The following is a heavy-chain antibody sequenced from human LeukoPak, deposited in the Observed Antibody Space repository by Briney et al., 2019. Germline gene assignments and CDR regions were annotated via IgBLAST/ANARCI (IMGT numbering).Heavy chain of an antibody. D-gene: IGHD4-17*01. J-gene: IGHJ6*02. CDR2: INPNSGGT. V-gene: IGHV1-2*02. CDR1: GYTFTGNY. CDR3: ARAHYGDYAEDFFYYGLDV. Sequence: ASVKVSCKASGYTFTGNYMHWVRQAPGQGLEWMGWINPNSGGTNYAQKFQGRVTMTRDTSISTAYMELSRLRSDDTAVYYCARAHYGDYAEDFFYYGLDVWGQGTTVTVSS.